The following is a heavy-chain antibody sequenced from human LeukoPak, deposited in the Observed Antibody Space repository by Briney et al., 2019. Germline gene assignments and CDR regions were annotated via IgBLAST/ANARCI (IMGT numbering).Heavy chain of an antibody. CDR2: ISYDGSNK. CDR1: GFTFSSYG. Sequence: GRSLRLSCAASGFTFSSYGMPWVRQAPGKGLEWVAVISYDGSNKYYADSVKGRFTISRDNSKNTLYLQMNSLRAEDTAVYYCSSGWYYFDYWGQGTLVTVSS. V-gene: IGHV3-30*03. CDR3: SSGWYYFDY. D-gene: IGHD6-19*01. J-gene: IGHJ4*02.